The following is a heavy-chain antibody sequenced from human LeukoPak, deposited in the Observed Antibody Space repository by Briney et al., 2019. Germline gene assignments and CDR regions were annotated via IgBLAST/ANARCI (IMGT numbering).Heavy chain of an antibody. CDR1: GFTISDHY. CDR3: TRVRHGDYFDY. J-gene: IGHJ4*02. Sequence: AGSLTLSCAASGFTISDHYMDWVRQAPGKGLEWVGRVRNKPNGYTTDYGTSVKGRFTISRDDSKNSLYLQMNSLTGEDTAVYYCTRVRHGDYFDYWGQGALVSVSS. V-gene: IGHV3-72*01. CDR2: VRNKPNGYTT. D-gene: IGHD4-17*01.